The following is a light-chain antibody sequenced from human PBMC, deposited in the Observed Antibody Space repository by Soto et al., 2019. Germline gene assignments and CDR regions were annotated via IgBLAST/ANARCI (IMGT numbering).Light chain of an antibody. CDR1: QSISTW. CDR3: QQYNDYPIT. Sequence: DIQMTQSPSTLSASVGDRVTITCRASQSISTWLAWYQQKPGKAPNLLIYRASNLQSGVPSRFSGSGSGTEFPLTISSLQPDDFATCYCQQYNDYPITFVGGTTMEIK. CDR2: RAS. V-gene: IGKV1-5*03. J-gene: IGKJ4*01.